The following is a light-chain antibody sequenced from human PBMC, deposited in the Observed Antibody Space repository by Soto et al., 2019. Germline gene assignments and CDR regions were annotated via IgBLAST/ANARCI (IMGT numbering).Light chain of an antibody. V-gene: IGKV1-5*03. CDR2: KAS. Sequence: DIPMTQSPSTLSASVGDRVTITCRASQSISSWLAWYQQKPGKAPKLLIYKASSLESGVPSRFSGSGSGTXFTLTXXXXQPXXFAXXXXXXYNSYWTFGQGTKVEIK. J-gene: IGKJ1*01. CDR1: QSISSW. CDR3: XXYNSYWT.